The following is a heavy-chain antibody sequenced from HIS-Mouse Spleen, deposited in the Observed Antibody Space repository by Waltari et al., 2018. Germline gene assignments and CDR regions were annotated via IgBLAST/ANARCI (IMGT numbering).Heavy chain of an antibody. CDR1: GFSLSTSGMC. Sequence: QVTLRESGPALVKPTQTLTLTCPFSGFSLSTSGMCVSWFRQPPGKALEWLARIDWDDDKYYSTSLKTRLTISKDTSKNQVVLTMTNMDPVDTATYYCARIAEGYSSGWYAFDYWGQGTLVTVSS. CDR3: ARIAEGYSSGWYAFDY. V-gene: IGHV2-70*15. J-gene: IGHJ4*02. D-gene: IGHD6-19*01. CDR2: IDWDDDK.